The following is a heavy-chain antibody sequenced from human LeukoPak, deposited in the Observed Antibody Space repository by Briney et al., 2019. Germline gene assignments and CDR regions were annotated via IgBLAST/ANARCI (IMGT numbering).Heavy chain of an antibody. D-gene: IGHD5-24*01. Sequence: PGGSLRLSCAASGFTFSSYSMNWVRQAPGKGLEWVSSISSSSSYIYYADSVKGRFTISRDNSKNTLYLQMNSLRAEDTAVYYCAKVEMATISPFDYWGQGTLVTVSS. V-gene: IGHV3-21*01. CDR3: AKVEMATISPFDY. CDR1: GFTFSSYS. J-gene: IGHJ4*02. CDR2: ISSSSSYI.